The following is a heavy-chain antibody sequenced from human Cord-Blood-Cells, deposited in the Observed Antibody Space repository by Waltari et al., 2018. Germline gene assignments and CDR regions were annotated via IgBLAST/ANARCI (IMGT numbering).Heavy chain of an antibody. J-gene: IGHJ6*02. V-gene: IGHV4-38-2*02. Sequence: QVQLQESGPGLVKPSETLSLTCTVSGYSINSGYYWGWIRQPPGKGLGWIGSIYHSGRTYYNPALKSGVPISVDTSKNQFSLKLSSVTAADTAVYYCARAVESCSGGSCYSYYYGMDVWGQGTTVTVSS. CDR3: ARAVESCSGGSCYSYYYGMDV. CDR1: GYSINSGYY. CDR2: IYHSGRT. D-gene: IGHD2-15*01.